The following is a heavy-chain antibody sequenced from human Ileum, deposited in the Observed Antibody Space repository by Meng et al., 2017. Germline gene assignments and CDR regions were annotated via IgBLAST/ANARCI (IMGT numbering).Heavy chain of an antibody. Sequence: QVQRQEARPGLVKPAQTLSLTCSVSGGSISSHDFYWSWIRQPPGKGLEWIGYMYYSGTTYYNSSLESRVTISVDTSKNQFSLKLTSVTAADTAVYYCARGDTHMVDYWGQGTLVTVSS. V-gene: IGHV4-30-4*01. J-gene: IGHJ4*02. CDR3: ARGDTHMVDY. CDR1: GGSISSHDFY. CDR2: MYYSGTT. D-gene: IGHD3-16*01.